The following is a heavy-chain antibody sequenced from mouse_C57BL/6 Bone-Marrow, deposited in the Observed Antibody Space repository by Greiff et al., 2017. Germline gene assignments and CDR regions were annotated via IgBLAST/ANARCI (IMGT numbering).Heavy chain of an antibody. V-gene: IGHV1-81*01. Sequence: VKLMESGAELARPGASVKLSCKASGYTFTSYGISWVKQRPGQGLEWIGEIYPRSGNTYYNEKFKGKATLTADKSSSIAYMELRSLTSEDSAVYFCAGRDYWGQGTTLTVSS. CDR2: IYPRSGNT. CDR3: AGRDY. CDR1: GYTFTSYG. J-gene: IGHJ2*01.